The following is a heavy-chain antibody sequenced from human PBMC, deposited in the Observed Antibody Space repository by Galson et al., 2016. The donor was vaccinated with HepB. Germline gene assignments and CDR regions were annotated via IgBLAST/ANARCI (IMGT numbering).Heavy chain of an antibody. CDR3: ARGAWYAIDH. CDR2: IIPMFGTA. D-gene: IGHD6-13*01. V-gene: IGHV1-69*13. J-gene: IGHJ4*02. Sequence: SVKVSCKASGGTFTSYAFTWVRQAPGQGLEWMGVIIPMFGTAHYAQKFQGRVTITADESATTAYMELSSLRSEDTAMYYCARGAWYAIDHWGQGTLVSVSS. CDR1: GGTFTSYA.